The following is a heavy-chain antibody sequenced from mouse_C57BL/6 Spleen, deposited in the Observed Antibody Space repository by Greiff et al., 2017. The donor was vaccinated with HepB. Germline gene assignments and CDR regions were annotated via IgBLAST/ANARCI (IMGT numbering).Heavy chain of an antibody. CDR3: ARSDTTVVARD. V-gene: IGHV1-80*01. J-gene: IGHJ2*01. CDR2: IYPGDGDT. Sequence: QVQLQQPGAELVKPGASVKISCKASGYAFSSYWMNWVKQRPGKGLEWIGQIYPGDGDTNYNGKFKGKATLTADKSSSTAYMQLSSLTSEDSAVYFCARSDTTVVARDWGQGTTLTVSS. CDR1: GYAFSSYW. D-gene: IGHD1-1*01.